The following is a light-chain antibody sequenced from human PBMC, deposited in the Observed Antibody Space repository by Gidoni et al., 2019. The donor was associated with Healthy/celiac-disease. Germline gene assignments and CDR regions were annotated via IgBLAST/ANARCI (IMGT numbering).Light chain of an antibody. CDR1: QSISSW. Sequence: DIQMTQSPSTLSASVGDRVTITCRASQSISSWLAWYQQKPGKAPKLLIYKASSLESGVPSRFSGSGSGTEFTLTISRLQPDDFATYYCQQYNSYPLTFGGXTKVEIK. V-gene: IGKV1-5*03. CDR2: KAS. J-gene: IGKJ4*01. CDR3: QQYNSYPLT.